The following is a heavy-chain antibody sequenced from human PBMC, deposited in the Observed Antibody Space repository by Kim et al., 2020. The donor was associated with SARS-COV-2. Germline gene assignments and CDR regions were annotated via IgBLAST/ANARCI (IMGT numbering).Heavy chain of an antibody. CDR2: IIPIFGTA. CDR3: ARDRRYSGSYFDY. V-gene: IGHV1-69*13. Sequence: SVKVSCKASGGTFSSYAISWVRQAPVQGLEWMGGIIPIFGTANYAQKFQGRVTITADESTSTAYMELSSLRSEDTAVYYCARDRRYSGSYFDYWGQGTLVTVSS. J-gene: IGHJ4*02. D-gene: IGHD1-26*01. CDR1: GGTFSSYA.